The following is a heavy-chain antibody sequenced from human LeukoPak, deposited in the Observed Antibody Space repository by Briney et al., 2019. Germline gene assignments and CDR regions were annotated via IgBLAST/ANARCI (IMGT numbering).Heavy chain of an antibody. V-gene: IGHV4-4*09. D-gene: IGHD4-11*01. CDR3: ANYIRSVHYYMDV. Sequence: PSETLSLTCSVSGGSFDSKYWSWIRQPPGKGLEWIGYIYTSGSTNFNPSLRSRGAMSIDTSKNQFSLKVYSVTAADTAVYYCANYIRSVHYYMDVWGKGTTVIVSS. CDR1: GGSFDSKY. CDR2: IYTSGST. J-gene: IGHJ6*03.